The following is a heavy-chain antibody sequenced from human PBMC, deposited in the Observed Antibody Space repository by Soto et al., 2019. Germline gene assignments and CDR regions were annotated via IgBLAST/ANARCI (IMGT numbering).Heavy chain of an antibody. J-gene: IGHJ6*02. CDR2: IYPGDSDT. CDR3: ARSPVYSSGWWVGMDV. D-gene: IGHD6-19*01. Sequence: GESLKISCKGSGYSFTSYWIGWVRQMPGKGLEWTGIIYPGDSDTRYSPSFQGQVTISADKSISTAYLQWSSLKASDTAMYYCARSPVYSSGWWVGMDVWGQGTTVTVSS. V-gene: IGHV5-51*01. CDR1: GYSFTSYW.